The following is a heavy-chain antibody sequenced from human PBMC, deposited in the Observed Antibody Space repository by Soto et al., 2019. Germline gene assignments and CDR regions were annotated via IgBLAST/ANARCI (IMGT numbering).Heavy chain of an antibody. CDR1: GFTFSSYS. CDR2: ISSSSSTI. V-gene: IGHV3-48*01. Sequence: EVQLVESGGGLVQPGGSLRLSCAASGFTFSSYSMNWVRQAPGKGLEWVSYISSSSSTIYYADSVKGRFTISRDNAKNSLYLQMNSLRAEDTAVYYCARRTKDIVNTISHWGQGTLVTVSS. D-gene: IGHD5-12*01. J-gene: IGHJ4*02. CDR3: ARRTKDIVNTISH.